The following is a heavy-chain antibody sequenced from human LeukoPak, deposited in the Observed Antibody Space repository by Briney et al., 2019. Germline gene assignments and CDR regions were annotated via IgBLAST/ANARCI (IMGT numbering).Heavy chain of an antibody. Sequence: SETLSLTCAVYGGSFSGYYWSWIRQPPGKGLEWIGEINHSGSTNYNPSLKSRGTISVDTSKNQFSLKLSSVTAADTAVYYCARRLRPIPIFGVVITGSYFDYWGQGTLVTVSS. CDR3: ARRLRPIPIFGVVITGSYFDY. CDR1: GGSFSGYY. V-gene: IGHV4-34*01. CDR2: INHSGST. D-gene: IGHD3-3*01. J-gene: IGHJ4*02.